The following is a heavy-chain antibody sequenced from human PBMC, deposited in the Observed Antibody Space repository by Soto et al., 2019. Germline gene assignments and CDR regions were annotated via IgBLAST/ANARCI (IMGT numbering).Heavy chain of an antibody. J-gene: IGHJ4*02. CDR3: ARDWNGDGTVY. CDR2: ISSSSSYI. CDR1: GFTFSSYS. D-gene: IGHD3-10*01. V-gene: IGHV3-21*01. Sequence: EVQLVESGGGLVKPGGSLRLSCAASGFTFSSYSMNWVRQAPGKVLEWVSAISSSSSYIYYADSVKGRFTISRDNAKNSLYLQLNSLRAEDTAVYYCARDWNGDGTVYWGQGTLVTVSS.